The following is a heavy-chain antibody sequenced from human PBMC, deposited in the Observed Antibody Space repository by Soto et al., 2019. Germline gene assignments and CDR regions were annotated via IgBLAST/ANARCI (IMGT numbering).Heavy chain of an antibody. J-gene: IGHJ4*02. V-gene: IGHV3-33*01. Sequence: QVQLVESGGGVVQPGRSLRLSCAASGFTFSNYGMHWVRQAPGKGLEWVAVMWYDGSNKYYADSVKCRFTISRDTSKNTLYLQMNSLRAEDTAVYYCARERIAAAGTAYFDYWCQGTLVTFSS. D-gene: IGHD6-13*01. CDR3: ARERIAAAGTAYFDY. CDR2: MWYDGSNK. CDR1: GFTFSNYG.